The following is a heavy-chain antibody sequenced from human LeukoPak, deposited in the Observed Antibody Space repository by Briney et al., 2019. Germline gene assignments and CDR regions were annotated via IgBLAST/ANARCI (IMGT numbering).Heavy chain of an antibody. CDR2: IYYSGST. Sequence: SETLSLACTVSGGSISSSSYYWGWIRQPPGKGLEWIGSIYYSGSTYYNPSLKSRVTISVDTPKNQFSLKLSSVTAADTAVHYCARPLTGRWSWFDPWGQGTLVTVSS. CDR1: GGSISSSSYY. CDR3: ARPLTGRWSWFDP. J-gene: IGHJ5*02. V-gene: IGHV4-39*01. D-gene: IGHD7-27*01.